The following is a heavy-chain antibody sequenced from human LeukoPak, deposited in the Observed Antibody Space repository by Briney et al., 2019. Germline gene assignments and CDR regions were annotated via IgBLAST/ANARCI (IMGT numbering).Heavy chain of an antibody. D-gene: IGHD2-2*01. CDR1: GGSFSGYY. V-gene: IGHV4-34*01. CDR3: ARRSREYCSSTSCYAKYYYGSGSFDY. Sequence: PSETLSLTCAVYGGSFSGYYWSWIRQPPGKGLEWIGEINHSGSTNYNPSLKRRVTISVDTSKNQFSLKLSSVTAADTAVYYCARRSREYCSSTSCYAKYYYGSGSFDYWGQGTLVTVSS. J-gene: IGHJ4*02. CDR2: INHSGST.